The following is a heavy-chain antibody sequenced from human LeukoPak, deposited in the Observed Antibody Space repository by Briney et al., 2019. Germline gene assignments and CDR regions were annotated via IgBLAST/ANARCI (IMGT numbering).Heavy chain of an antibody. V-gene: IGHV1-8*03. CDR3: ARARAYCSSTSCYSGASYYYYMDV. D-gene: IGHD2-2*01. J-gene: IGHJ6*03. Sequence: ASVKVSCKASGYTFTSYDINWVRQATGQGLEWMGWMNPNSGNTGYAQKFQGRVTITRNTSISTAYMELSSLRSEDTAVYYCARARAYCSSTSCYSGASYYYYMDVWGKGTTVTVSS. CDR1: GYTFTSYD. CDR2: MNPNSGNT.